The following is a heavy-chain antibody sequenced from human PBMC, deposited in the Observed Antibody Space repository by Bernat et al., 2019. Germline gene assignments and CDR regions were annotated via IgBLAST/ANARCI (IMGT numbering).Heavy chain of an antibody. CDR1: GGSISSGGYY. Sequence: QVQLQESGPGLVKPSQTLSLTCTVSGGSISSGGYYWSWIRQHPGKGLEWIGYIYYSGSTCYNPSLNSRVTISVDTSKNQFSLKLSSVTAADTAVYYSARDYSGSGYYGDFDYWGQGTLVTVSS. D-gene: IGHD3-3*01. CDR3: ARDYSGSGYYGDFDY. CDR2: IYYSGST. J-gene: IGHJ4*02. V-gene: IGHV4-31*03.